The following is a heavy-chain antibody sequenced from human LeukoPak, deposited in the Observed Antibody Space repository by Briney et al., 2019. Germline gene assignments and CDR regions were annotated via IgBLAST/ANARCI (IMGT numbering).Heavy chain of an antibody. CDR1: GYTFTGYY. CDR3: ARPEGGSGRTDAFDI. Sequence: ASVKVSCKASGYTFTGYYMHWVRQAPGQGLEWMGIINPSGGSTSYAQKFQGRVTMTRDTSTSTVYMELSSLRSEDTAVYYCARPEGGSGRTDAFDIWCQGTMVTVSS. V-gene: IGHV1-46*03. CDR2: INPSGGST. D-gene: IGHD3-10*01. J-gene: IGHJ3*02.